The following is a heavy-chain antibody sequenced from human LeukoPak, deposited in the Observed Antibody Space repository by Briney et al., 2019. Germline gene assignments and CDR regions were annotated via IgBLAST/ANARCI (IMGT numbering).Heavy chain of an antibody. V-gene: IGHV3-7*01. CDR1: GFTFSSDA. J-gene: IGHJ6*03. D-gene: IGHD2-2*01. CDR3: AREKEGYCSRTSCYLDYYYYYMDV. CDR2: IKQDGSEK. Sequence: GGSLRLSCAASGFTFSSDAMSWVRQAPGKGLDWVANIKQDGSEKYYVDSVKGRFTISRDNAKNSLYLQMNSLRAEDTAVYYCAREKEGYCSRTSCYLDYYYYYMDVWGKGTTVTISS.